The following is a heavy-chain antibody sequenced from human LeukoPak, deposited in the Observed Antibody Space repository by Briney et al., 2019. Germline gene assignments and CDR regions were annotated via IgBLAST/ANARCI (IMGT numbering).Heavy chain of an antibody. D-gene: IGHD3-10*01. CDR2: VSHSGNT. Sequence: PSETLSLTCTLSGDSITSSDHYWVWIRQSPGKGLEWIGSVSHSGNTYYKSSLRSRVTVSLDTSKNEFSLILTSVTAADTAEYYCARHLYYSASAFWYIDLWGRGTLVTVSP. CDR1: GDSITSSDHY. V-gene: IGHV4-39*01. CDR3: ARHLYYSASAFWYIDL. J-gene: IGHJ2*01.